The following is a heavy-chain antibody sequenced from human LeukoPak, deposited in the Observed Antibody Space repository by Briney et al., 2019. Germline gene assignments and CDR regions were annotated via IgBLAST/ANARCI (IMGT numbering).Heavy chain of an antibody. V-gene: IGHV4-39*02. CDR1: GDSISSRSYY. CDR2: IHSSGST. CDR3: ANSLGGDYGWFGGQFGL. Sequence: SETLSLTCTVSGDSISSRSYYWAWLRQAPGKGLEWLVSIHSSGSTEYRPSLKSRLHFSVDMSKKLFSLRLISVTAADTAVYYCANSLGGDYGWFGGQFGLWGRGTLVTVSS. D-gene: IGHD4-17*01. J-gene: IGHJ2*01.